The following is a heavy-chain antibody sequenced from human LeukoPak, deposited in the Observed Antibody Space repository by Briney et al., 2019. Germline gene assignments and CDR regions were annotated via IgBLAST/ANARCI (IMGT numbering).Heavy chain of an antibody. V-gene: IGHV3-7*04. CDR3: ARAYDFWSGYCDY. D-gene: IGHD3-3*01. CDR1: GFTFTSYW. Sequence: GGSLRLSCAASGFTFTSYWMSWVRQPPGKGLECVANIKQDGSEKYYVDSVKGRSTISRDNAKNSLYLQMNSLRAEDTAVYYCARAYDFWSGYCDYWGQGTLVTVSS. J-gene: IGHJ4*02. CDR2: IKQDGSEK.